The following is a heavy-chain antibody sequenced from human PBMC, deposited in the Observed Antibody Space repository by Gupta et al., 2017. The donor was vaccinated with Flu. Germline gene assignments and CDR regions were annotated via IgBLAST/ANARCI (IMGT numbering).Heavy chain of an antibody. CDR3: TREGIPLGDHIDS. CDR2: ISSTGSPT. D-gene: IGHD6-13*01. J-gene: IGHJ4*02. V-gene: IGHV3-48*03. Sequence: SDSEMEWVRQAPGNGLECISYISSTGSPTYDADSVRGRFTISRDNAKDSIYLHTNSLRVEETAIYYCTREGIPLGDHIDSWCQVALGTVS. CDR1: SDSE.